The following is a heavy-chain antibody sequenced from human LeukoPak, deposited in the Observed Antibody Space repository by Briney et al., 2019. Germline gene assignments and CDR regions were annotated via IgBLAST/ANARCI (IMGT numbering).Heavy chain of an antibody. CDR3: ARNLGYSQADS. J-gene: IGHJ4*02. V-gene: IGHV4-4*02. CDR1: GGSVSSNNW. D-gene: IGHD4-23*01. Sequence: PSGTLSLTCAVSGGSVSSNNWWIWVRQPPGKGLEWIGEMFHSGSASYNPSLESRVTMSVDKAKNRFSLNLTSVTAADTAVYYCARNLGYSQADSWGQGTLVTVSS. CDR2: MFHSGSA.